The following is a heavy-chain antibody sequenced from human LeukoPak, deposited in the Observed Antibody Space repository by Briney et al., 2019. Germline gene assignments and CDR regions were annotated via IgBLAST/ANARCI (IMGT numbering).Heavy chain of an antibody. Sequence: GALRLSCAASGFTFSTYSMYWVRQAPGKGLEWVSSISSSSSYIYYADSVRGRFTISRDNAKNSLYLQMNSLRAEDTAVYYCARVGTRTGNWFDPWGQGTLVTVSS. D-gene: IGHD1-14*01. CDR1: GFTFSTYS. CDR2: ISSSSSYI. J-gene: IGHJ5*02. V-gene: IGHV3-21*01. CDR3: ARVGTRTGNWFDP.